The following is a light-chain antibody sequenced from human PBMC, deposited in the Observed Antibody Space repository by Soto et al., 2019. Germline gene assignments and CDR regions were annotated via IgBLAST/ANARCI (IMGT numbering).Light chain of an antibody. CDR1: QDILSW. V-gene: IGKV1-12*01. CDR2: ASS. CDR3: QQANSFPIT. Sequence: DIQMTQSPSSVSASVGDRVTITCRASQDILSWLAWYQQKPGEDPRLLIYASSNLQSGVPSRFSGSGSGTDFTLTISSLQPEDFATYYGQQANSFPITFGPGTRLDIK. J-gene: IGKJ3*01.